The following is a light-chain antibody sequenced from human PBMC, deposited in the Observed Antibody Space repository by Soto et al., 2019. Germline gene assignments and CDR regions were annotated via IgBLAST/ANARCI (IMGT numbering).Light chain of an antibody. Sequence: DIQMTQSPSTLSGSVGDRVTITCRASQTISSWLAWYQQKPGKAPKLLSYKASTLKSGVPSRFSGSGSGTEFTLTIRSLQPDDVATYYCQRDNSYSAAFGQGTKVELK. CDR1: QTISSW. CDR2: KAS. V-gene: IGKV1-5*03. J-gene: IGKJ1*01. CDR3: QRDNSYSAA.